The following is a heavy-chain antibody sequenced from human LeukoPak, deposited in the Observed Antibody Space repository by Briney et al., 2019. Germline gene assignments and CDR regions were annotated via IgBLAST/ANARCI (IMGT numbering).Heavy chain of an antibody. CDR3: AKIPYDFWSGYTQFDY. CDR1: GFTFSSYG. CDR2: IRYDGSNK. D-gene: IGHD3-3*01. Sequence: PGGSLRLSCAASGFTFSSYGMHWVRQAPGKGLEWLAFIRYDGSNKYYADSVKGRFTISRDNSKNTLYLQMNSLRAEDTAVYYCAKIPYDFWSGYTQFDYWGQGTLVTVSS. V-gene: IGHV3-30*02. J-gene: IGHJ4*02.